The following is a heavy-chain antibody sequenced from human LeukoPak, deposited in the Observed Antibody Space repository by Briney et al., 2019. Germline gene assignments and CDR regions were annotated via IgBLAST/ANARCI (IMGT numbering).Heavy chain of an antibody. D-gene: IGHD3-10*01. CDR3: ATGSGTYYDS. Sequence: GGSLRLSCAASGFTFSDYYMSWIRQAPGKGLVWVSYINGDGSTSNYADSVKGRLTISRDNAKNTLYLQMNSLRAEDTAVYYCATGSGTYYDSWGQGTLVTVSS. CDR1: GFTFSDYY. J-gene: IGHJ4*02. V-gene: IGHV3-74*01. CDR2: INGDGSTS.